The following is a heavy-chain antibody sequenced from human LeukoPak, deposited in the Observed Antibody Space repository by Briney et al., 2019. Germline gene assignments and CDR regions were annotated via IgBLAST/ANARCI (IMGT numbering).Heavy chain of an antibody. CDR2: INPNSGGT. Sequence: ASVKVSCKASGYTFTGYYMHWVRQAPGQGLEWMGWINPNSGGTNYAQKFQGRVTMTRDTSISTAYMELSRLRSDDTAVYYCARASSGSSYVLDYWGQGTLVTVSS. CDR1: GYTFTGYY. D-gene: IGHD1-26*01. V-gene: IGHV1-2*02. J-gene: IGHJ4*02. CDR3: ARASSGSSYVLDY.